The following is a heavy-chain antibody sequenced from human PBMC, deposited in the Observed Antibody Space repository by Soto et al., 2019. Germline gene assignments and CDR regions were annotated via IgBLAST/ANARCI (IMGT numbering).Heavy chain of an antibody. CDR3: AKDAKILDWLPTSYYFDF. Sequence: EVQVLESGGGLAQPGRSLRLSCAVSGVSFSSYAMTWVRQSPGKGLEWVSSISRSGNSTYSADSVRGRFTISRDNSKNTLYLQMNSLRAEDTAVYYCAKDAKILDWLPTSYYFDFWGQGTLVTVSS. J-gene: IGHJ4*02. CDR2: ISRSGNST. D-gene: IGHD3-9*01. CDR1: GVSFSSYA. V-gene: IGHV3-23*01.